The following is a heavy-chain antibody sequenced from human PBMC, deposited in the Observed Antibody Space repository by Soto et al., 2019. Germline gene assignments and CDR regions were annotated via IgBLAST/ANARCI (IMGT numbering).Heavy chain of an antibody. Sequence: QVQLVQSGAEVKKPGSSVKVSCKASGGTFSTYAISWVRQAPGQGLEWMGGVIPIFGTANYAQKFQGRVTITADESTSTAYMELSSLRSEDTAVYYCARGRYYYGSGSWGFDYWGQGTLVTVSS. D-gene: IGHD3-10*01. CDR2: VIPIFGTA. J-gene: IGHJ4*02. V-gene: IGHV1-69*01. CDR3: ARGRYYYGSGSWGFDY. CDR1: GGTFSTYA.